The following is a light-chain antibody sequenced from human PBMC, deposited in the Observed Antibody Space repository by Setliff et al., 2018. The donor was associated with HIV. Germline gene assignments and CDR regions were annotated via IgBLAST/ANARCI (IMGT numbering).Light chain of an antibody. CDR2: EVS. V-gene: IGLV2-18*02. CDR3: SSYTSSSTV. J-gene: IGLJ2*01. Sequence: QSVLTQPPSVSGSPGQSVTISCTGTSSDIDSYNRVSWYHQPPGATPKLIIYEVSNRPSGVPDRFSGSKSGNTASLTISGLQAEDEADYYCSSYTSSSTVFGGGTKVTVL. CDR1: SSDIDSYNR.